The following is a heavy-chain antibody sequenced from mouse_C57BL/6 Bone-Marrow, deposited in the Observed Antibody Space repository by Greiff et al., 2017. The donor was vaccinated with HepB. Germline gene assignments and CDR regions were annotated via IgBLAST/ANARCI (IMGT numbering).Heavy chain of an antibody. CDR3: TRSDDGYYRYWFAY. Sequence: VKLVESGAELVRPGASVTLSCKASGYTFTDYEMHWVKQTPVHGLEWIGAIDPETGGTAYKQKFKGKAILTADKSSSTAYMELRSLTSEDSAVYYCTRSDDGYYRYWFAYWGQGTLVTVSA. D-gene: IGHD2-3*01. J-gene: IGHJ3*01. CDR1: GYTFTDYE. V-gene: IGHV1-15*01. CDR2: IDPETGGT.